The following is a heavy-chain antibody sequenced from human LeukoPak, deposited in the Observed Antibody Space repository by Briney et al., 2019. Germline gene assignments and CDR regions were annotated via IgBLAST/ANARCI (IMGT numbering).Heavy chain of an antibody. CDR3: ARGCLGGPCSYYYYYYMDV. D-gene: IGHD4-23*01. V-gene: IGHV1-18*01. J-gene: IGHJ6*03. Sequence: ASVKVSCKASGYTFTSYGISWVRQAPGQGLEWMGWISAYNGNTNYAQKLQGRVTMTTDTSASTAYMELRSLRSDDTAVYYCARGCLGGPCSYYYYYYMDVWGKGTTVTVSS. CDR2: ISAYNGNT. CDR1: GYTFTSYG.